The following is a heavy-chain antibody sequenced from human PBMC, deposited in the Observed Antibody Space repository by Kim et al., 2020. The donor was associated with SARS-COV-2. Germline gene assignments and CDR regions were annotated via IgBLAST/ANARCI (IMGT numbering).Heavy chain of an antibody. D-gene: IGHD1-26*01. CDR2: IYYSGST. CDR3: ARVANGGSYVFDY. CDR1: GGSISSYY. J-gene: IGHJ4*02. Sequence: SETLSLTCTVSGGSISSYYWSWIRQPPGKGLEWIGYIYYSGSTNYNPSLKSRVTISVDTSKNQFSLKLSSVTAADTAVYYCARVANGGSYVFDYWGQGTLVTVSS. V-gene: IGHV4-59*13.